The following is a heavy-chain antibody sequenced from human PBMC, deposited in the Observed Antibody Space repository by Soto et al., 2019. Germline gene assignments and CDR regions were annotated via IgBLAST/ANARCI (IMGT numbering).Heavy chain of an antibody. D-gene: IGHD3-16*02. CDR2: IYYSGST. CDR3: ARATWRKDYVWGSYRRDAFDI. V-gene: IGHV4-59*01. CDR1: GGSISSYY. J-gene: IGHJ3*02. Sequence: QVQLQESGPGLVKPSETLSLTCTVSGGSISSYYWSWIRQPPGKGLEWIGYIYYSGSTNYNPSLKSRVTISVDTSKNQFSLKLSSVTAADTAVYYCARATWRKDYVWGSYRRDAFDIWGKGTMVTVSS.